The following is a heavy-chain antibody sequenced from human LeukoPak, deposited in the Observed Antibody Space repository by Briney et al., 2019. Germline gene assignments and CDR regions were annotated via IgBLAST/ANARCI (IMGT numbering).Heavy chain of an antibody. J-gene: IGHJ4*02. D-gene: IGHD4-17*01. CDR3: ARVMTTVTKAFDY. V-gene: IGHV3-21*01. CDR1: GFTFSSYS. CDR2: ISSSSSYI. Sequence: GSLRLSCAASGFTFSSYSMNWVRQAPGKGLEWVSSISSSSSYIYYADSVKGRFTISRDNAKNSLYLQMNSLRAEDTAVYYCARVMTTVTKAFDYWGQGTLVTVSS.